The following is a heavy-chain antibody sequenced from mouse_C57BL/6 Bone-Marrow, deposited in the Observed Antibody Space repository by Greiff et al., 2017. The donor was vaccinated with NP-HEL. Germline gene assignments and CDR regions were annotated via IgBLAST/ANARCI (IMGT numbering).Heavy chain of an antibody. D-gene: IGHD1-1*01. Sequence: EVQRVESGGGLVQPKGSLKLSCAASGFSFNTYAMNWVRQAPGKGLEWVARIRSKSNNYATYYADSVKDRFTISRDDSESMLYLQMNNLKTEDTAMYYCVRNYYGSRGAWFAYWGQGTLVTVSA. CDR2: IRSKSNNYAT. CDR1: GFSFNTYA. J-gene: IGHJ3*01. CDR3: VRNYYGSRGAWFAY. V-gene: IGHV10-1*01.